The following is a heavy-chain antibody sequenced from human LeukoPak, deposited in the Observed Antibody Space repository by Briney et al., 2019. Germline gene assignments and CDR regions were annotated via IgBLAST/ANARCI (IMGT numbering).Heavy chain of an antibody. V-gene: IGHV1-18*01. CDR2: ISAYNGNT. D-gene: IGHD4-17*01. CDR3: AREHDYGPQLGY. CDR1: GYTFTSYG. Sequence: ASEKVSCKASGYTFTSYGISWVRQAPGQGLEWMGWISAYNGNTNYAQKLQGRVTMTTDTSTSTAYMELRSLRSDDTAVYYCAREHDYGPQLGYWGQGTLVTVSS. J-gene: IGHJ4*02.